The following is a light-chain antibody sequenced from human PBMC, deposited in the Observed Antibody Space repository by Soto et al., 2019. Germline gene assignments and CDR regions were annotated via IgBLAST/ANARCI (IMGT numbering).Light chain of an antibody. Sequence: DIVMTQTPLSSPVILGQPASISFRSSQRLVHSDGNTYLSCLQQRPGQPGRLLIYKVSKRFSGVPDRFSGSGAGTDFTLKSRRVEAEDVGVYDCTQVTQFLTFGGGTKVDIK. CDR2: KVS. CDR3: TQVTQFLT. V-gene: IGKV2-24*01. J-gene: IGKJ4*01. CDR1: QRLVHSDGNTY.